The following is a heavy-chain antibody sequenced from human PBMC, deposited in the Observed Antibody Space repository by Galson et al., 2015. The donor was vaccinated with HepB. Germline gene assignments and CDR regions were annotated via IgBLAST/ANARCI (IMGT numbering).Heavy chain of an antibody. CDR3: ARDLGDFWSGYTY. CDR1: GYTFTGYY. CDR2: INPNSGGT. V-gene: IGHV1-2*02. J-gene: IGHJ4*02. D-gene: IGHD3-3*01. Sequence: SVKVSCKASGYTFTGYYMHWVRQAPGQGLEWMGWINPNSGGTNYAQKFQGRVTMTRDTSISTAYMELSRLRSDDTAVYYCARDLGDFWSGYTYWGQGTLVTVSS.